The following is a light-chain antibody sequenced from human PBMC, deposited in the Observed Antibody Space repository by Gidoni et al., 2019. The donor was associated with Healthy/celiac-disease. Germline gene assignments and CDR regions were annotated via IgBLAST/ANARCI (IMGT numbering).Light chain of an antibody. CDR1: QSISNW. CDR3: QQYNSDPT. CDR2: KAS. Sequence: DIQMTQSPSTLSASVGDRVTITCRASQSISNWLAWYQQKPGKAPKLLIYKASSLESRVPSRFSCSGSGTEFTLTLIRLQPDDFAVYYCQQYNSDPTFGGGTKVDIK. V-gene: IGKV1-5*03. J-gene: IGKJ4*01.